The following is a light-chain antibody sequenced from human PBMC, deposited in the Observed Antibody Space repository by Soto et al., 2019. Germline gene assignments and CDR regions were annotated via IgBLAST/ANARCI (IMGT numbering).Light chain of an antibody. Sequence: QSPLTQPPSSSGSPGQSVTISCTGTSSDVGGYNFVSWYQQYPGKAPKLIIYEVTKRPSGVPDRFSGSKSGNTASLTVSGLQTDDEADYYCSSYGGSNNFVFGTGTKVTVL. CDR2: EVT. V-gene: IGLV2-8*01. CDR3: SSYGGSNNFV. J-gene: IGLJ1*01. CDR1: SSDVGGYNF.